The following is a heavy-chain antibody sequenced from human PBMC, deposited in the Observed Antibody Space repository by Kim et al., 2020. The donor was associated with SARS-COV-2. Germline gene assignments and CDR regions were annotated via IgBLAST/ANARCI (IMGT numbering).Heavy chain of an antibody. J-gene: IGHJ6*02. V-gene: IGHV3-11*05. Sequence: KGRFTISRDNAKNSLYLQMNSLRAEDTAVYYCARAYPSIAAGYYYYGMDVWGQGTTVTVSS. D-gene: IGHD6-13*01. CDR3: ARAYPSIAAGYYYYGMDV.